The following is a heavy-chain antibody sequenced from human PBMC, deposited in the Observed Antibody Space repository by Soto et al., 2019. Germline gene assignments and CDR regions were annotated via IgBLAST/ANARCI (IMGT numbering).Heavy chain of an antibody. Sequence: GGSLRLSCAASGFSFSNAWMSWVRQAPGKGLEWVGRIKSKTDGGTTDYAAPVKGRFTISRDDSKNTLYLQMNSLKTEDTAVYYCTTVPYYYGSGSYTFFDYWGQGTLVTVSS. CDR3: TTVPYYYGSGSYTFFDY. V-gene: IGHV3-15*01. CDR1: GFSFSNAW. D-gene: IGHD3-10*01. J-gene: IGHJ4*02. CDR2: IKSKTDGGTT.